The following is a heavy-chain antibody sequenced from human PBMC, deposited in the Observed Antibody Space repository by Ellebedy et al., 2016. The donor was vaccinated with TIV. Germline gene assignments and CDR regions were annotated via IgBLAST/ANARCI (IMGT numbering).Heavy chain of an antibody. J-gene: IGHJ6*02. Sequence: GESLKISCAASGFTFSSYEMNWVRQAPGKGLEWVAFISSSGNNIYYADSVKGRFTISRDNAKNSLYLQMNSLRAEDTAVYYCARDVLVWFGDFSYYQYDGMDVWGQGTTVTVSS. CDR1: GFTFSSYE. CDR2: ISSSGNNI. D-gene: IGHD3-10*01. CDR3: ARDVLVWFGDFSYYQYDGMDV. V-gene: IGHV3-48*03.